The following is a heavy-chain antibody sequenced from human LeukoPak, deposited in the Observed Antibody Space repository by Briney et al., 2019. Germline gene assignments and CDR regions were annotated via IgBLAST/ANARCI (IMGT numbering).Heavy chain of an antibody. Sequence: GGSLSLSCAASGFTFSCYTMNWARQAPGKGLECISYLTSSSDTIYYADSVQGRFTPSRDNAKKSLYLQMNSLRAEDTAVYYCARFDSSGWYHVGDWGQGTLVTVSS. CDR2: LTSSSDTI. CDR1: GFTFSCYT. CDR3: ARFDSSGWYHVGD. J-gene: IGHJ4*02. D-gene: IGHD6-19*01. V-gene: IGHV3-48*01.